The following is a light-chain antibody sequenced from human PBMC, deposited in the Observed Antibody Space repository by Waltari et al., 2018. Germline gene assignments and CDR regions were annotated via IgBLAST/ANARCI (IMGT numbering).Light chain of an antibody. Sequence: QSALTQPRSVSGSPGQSVAISCTGTNSDVGGYNYVSWYQHHPGKAPKLMIYDVNKRPCGVPDGCAGSKAGNTASLTISGRQAEDEAEYYCCSYAGSTSWLFGGGTKLTVL. CDR3: CSYAGSTSWL. J-gene: IGLJ3*02. V-gene: IGLV2-11*01. CDR1: NSDVGGYNY. CDR2: DVN.